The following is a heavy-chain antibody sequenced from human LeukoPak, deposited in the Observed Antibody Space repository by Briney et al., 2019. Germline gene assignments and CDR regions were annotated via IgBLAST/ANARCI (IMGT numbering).Heavy chain of an antibody. J-gene: IGHJ4*02. CDR2: FYYSGST. D-gene: IGHD4-23*01. Sequence: SETLSLTCTVSGGSFSSSIYYWGWIRQPPGEGLEWIGSFYYSGSTYYNPSLKSRVTISVDTSKNQFSLKLSSVTAADTAIYYCARIDGGHHLSPFDYWGQGTLVTVSS. CDR1: GGSFSSSIYY. V-gene: IGHV4-39*01. CDR3: ARIDGGHHLSPFDY.